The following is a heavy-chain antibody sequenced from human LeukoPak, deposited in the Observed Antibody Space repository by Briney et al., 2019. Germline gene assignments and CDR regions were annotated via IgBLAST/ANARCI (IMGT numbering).Heavy chain of an antibody. Sequence: ASVKVTCKASGYTFTNYYMHWVRQAPGQELEWMGVIDPSAGSTTYAQKFQGRVTMTRDTATSTDYMELSSLRSEDTAVYYCARAHYASSNIKVPFDVWGKGTTVTVSS. CDR3: ARAHYASSNIKVPFDV. CDR1: GYTFTNYY. CDR2: IDPSAGST. D-gene: IGHD3-22*01. J-gene: IGHJ6*04. V-gene: IGHV1-46*01.